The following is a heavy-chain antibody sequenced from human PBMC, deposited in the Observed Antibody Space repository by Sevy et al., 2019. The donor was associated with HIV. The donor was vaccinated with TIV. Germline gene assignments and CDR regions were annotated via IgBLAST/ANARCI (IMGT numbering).Heavy chain of an antibody. Sequence: GGSLRLSCAASGFTFSSYNINWVRQAPGKGLEWVSSISSSSSYIYYADSVKGRFTISRDNAKNSLYLQMNSLRAEDTAVYYCARDTHWSGTYLWYFDYWGQGTLVTVSS. V-gene: IGHV3-21*01. D-gene: IGHD1-26*01. CDR1: GFTFSSYN. CDR3: ARDTHWSGTYLWYFDY. CDR2: ISSSSSYI. J-gene: IGHJ4*02.